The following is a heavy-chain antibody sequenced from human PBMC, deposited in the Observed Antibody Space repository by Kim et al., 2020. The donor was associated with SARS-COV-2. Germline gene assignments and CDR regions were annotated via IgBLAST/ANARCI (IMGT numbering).Heavy chain of an antibody. CDR2: IYYSGST. Sequence: SETLSLTCTVSGGSISSSSYYWGWIRQPPGKGLEWIGSIYYSGSTYYNPSLKSRVTISVDTSKNQFSLKLSSVTVADTAVYYCARHRDVYSSSCYDYWGQGTLVTVSS. D-gene: IGHD6-13*01. CDR1: GGSISSSSYY. CDR3: ARHRDVYSSSCYDY. J-gene: IGHJ4*02. V-gene: IGHV4-39*01.